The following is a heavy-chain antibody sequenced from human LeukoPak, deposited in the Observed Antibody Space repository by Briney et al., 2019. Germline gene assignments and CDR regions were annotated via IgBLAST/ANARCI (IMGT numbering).Heavy chain of an antibody. V-gene: IGHV3-53*01. CDR1: GFNVSTTY. D-gene: IGHD2-15*01. CDR3: ARVGHGYCSGGSCSVS. J-gene: IGHJ5*02. Sequence: GGSLRLSCAASGFNVSTTYMSWVRQAPGKGLEWVSVIYSGGSTYYADSVKGRFTISRDNSKNTEYLQMNSLRAEDTAVYYCARVGHGYCSGGSCSVSWGQGTLVTVSS. CDR2: IYSGGST.